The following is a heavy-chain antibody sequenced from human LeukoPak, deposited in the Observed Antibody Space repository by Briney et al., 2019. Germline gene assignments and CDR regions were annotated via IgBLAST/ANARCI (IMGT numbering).Heavy chain of an antibody. Sequence: PSETLSLTCTVSGGSISSYYWSWIRQPAGKGLEWIGRIYYSGSTNYNPSLKSRVTISVDTSKNQFSLKLSSVTAADTAVYYCATAVPYSSGYYDAFDIWGQGTMVTVSS. D-gene: IGHD3-22*01. V-gene: IGHV4-4*07. CDR2: IYYSGST. J-gene: IGHJ3*02. CDR1: GGSISSYY. CDR3: ATAVPYSSGYYDAFDI.